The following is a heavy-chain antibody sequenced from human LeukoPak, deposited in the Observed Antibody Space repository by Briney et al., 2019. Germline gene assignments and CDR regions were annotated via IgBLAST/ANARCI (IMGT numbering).Heavy chain of an antibody. CDR1: GYSISSGYY. CDR3: ARVEVVPAAPDY. CDR2: IYHSGST. V-gene: IGHV4-38-2*01. Sequence: ASETLSLTCAVSGYSISSGYYWGWIRQPPGKGLEWIGSIYHSGSTYYNPSLKSRVTISVDTSKNQFSPKLSSVTAADTAVYYCARVEVVPAAPDYWGQGTLVTVSS. J-gene: IGHJ4*02. D-gene: IGHD2-2*01.